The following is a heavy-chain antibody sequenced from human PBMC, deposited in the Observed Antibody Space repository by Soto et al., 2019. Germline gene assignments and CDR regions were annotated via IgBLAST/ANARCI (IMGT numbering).Heavy chain of an antibody. CDR3: AIDFGSSLYEGLLMYYYYGMDV. D-gene: IGHD6-13*01. J-gene: IGHJ6*02. CDR2: ISAYNGNT. Sequence: ASVKVSCKASGYTFTSYGISWVRQAPGQGLEWMGWISAYNGNTNYAQKLQGRVTMTTDTSTSTAYMELRSLRSDDTAVYYCAIDFGSSLYEGLLMYYYYGMDVCGQGTTVTVSS. CDR1: GYTFTSYG. V-gene: IGHV1-18*01.